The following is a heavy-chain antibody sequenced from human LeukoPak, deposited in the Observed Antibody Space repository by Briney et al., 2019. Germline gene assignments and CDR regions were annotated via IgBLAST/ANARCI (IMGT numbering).Heavy chain of an antibody. D-gene: IGHD3-3*01. J-gene: IGHJ6*03. V-gene: IGHV4-59*12. CDR2: IYYSGST. CDR1: GGSISSYY. CDR3: ARGYTIFGVVIRYYSYMDV. Sequence: KPSETLSLTCTVSGGSISSYYWSWIRQPPGKGLEWIGYIYYSGSTNYNPSLKSRVTISVDTSKNQFSLKLSSVTAADTAVYYCARGYTIFGVVIRYYSYMDVWGKGTTVTVSS.